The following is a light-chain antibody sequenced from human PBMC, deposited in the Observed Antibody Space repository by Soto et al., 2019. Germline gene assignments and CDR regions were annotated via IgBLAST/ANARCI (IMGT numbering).Light chain of an antibody. CDR1: QSVSSSY. CDR2: GVS. V-gene: IGKV3-20*01. Sequence: EIVLPKSPGTLPLSRGERATLSCRASQSVSSSYLAWYHQKPGQAPRLLLDGVSDRATGIPDTFSGSGSGTDFTLATRRLEPEDFAVYYGEQHGSSPPLTFRGGAKVVIK. CDR3: EQHGSSPPLT. J-gene: IGKJ4*01.